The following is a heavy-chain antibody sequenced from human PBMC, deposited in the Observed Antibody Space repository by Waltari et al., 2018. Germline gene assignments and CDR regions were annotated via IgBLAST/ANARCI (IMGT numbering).Heavy chain of an antibody. Sequence: QVQLVQSGAEVKKPGASVKVSCKASGYTFTSYAMHWVRQAPGPRLEWMGWINAGNGNTKYSQKFQGRVTITENTTANTAYMELSSLGAEDTAEYCGAGSEGSASYLYYYYGMDVWGQGTTVTVSS. J-gene: IGHJ6*02. D-gene: IGHD3-10*01. CDR1: GYTFTSYA. CDR2: INAGNGNT. CDR3: AGSEGSASYLYYYYGMDV. V-gene: IGHV1-3*01.